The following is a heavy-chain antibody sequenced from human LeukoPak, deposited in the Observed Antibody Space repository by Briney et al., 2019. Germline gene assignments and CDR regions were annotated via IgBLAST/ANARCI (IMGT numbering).Heavy chain of an antibody. CDR3: ASPYYYDSSGYLRY. CDR1: GGTFSSYA. Sequence: GASVKVSCTASGGTFSSYAISWVRQAPGQGLEWMGGIIPIFGTANYAQKFQGRVTITTDESTSTAYKELSSLRSEDTAVYYCASPYYYDSSGYLRYWGQGTLVSVSS. CDR2: IIPIFGTA. V-gene: IGHV1-69*05. J-gene: IGHJ4*02. D-gene: IGHD3-22*01.